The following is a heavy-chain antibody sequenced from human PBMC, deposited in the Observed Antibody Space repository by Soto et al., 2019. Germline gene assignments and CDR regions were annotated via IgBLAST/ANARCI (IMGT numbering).Heavy chain of an antibody. V-gene: IGHV1-69*13. CDR3: ATGGYSGYNYHHDYYGMDV. J-gene: IGHJ6*02. Sequence: SVKVSCKASGGTFSSYAISWVRQAPGQGLEWMGGIIPIFGTPNYAQKFQGRVTITADESTSTAYMELSSLKSEDTAVYYCATGGYSGYNYHHDYYGMDVWGQGTTVTVSS. CDR1: GGTFSSYA. D-gene: IGHD5-12*01. CDR2: IIPIFGTP.